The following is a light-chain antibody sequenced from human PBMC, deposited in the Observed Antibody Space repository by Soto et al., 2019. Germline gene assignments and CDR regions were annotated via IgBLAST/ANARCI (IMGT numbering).Light chain of an antibody. V-gene: IGLV2-14*01. Sequence: QSALTQPASVSGSPGQSITISCTGTSSDAGGYNYVSWYQQHPGKAPKLMIYDVSNRPSGVSNRFSGSKSGNTASLTTSGLQAEDEADYYCSSYTSSSILYVFGTGTKVTVL. J-gene: IGLJ1*01. CDR1: SSDAGGYNY. CDR3: SSYTSSSILYV. CDR2: DVS.